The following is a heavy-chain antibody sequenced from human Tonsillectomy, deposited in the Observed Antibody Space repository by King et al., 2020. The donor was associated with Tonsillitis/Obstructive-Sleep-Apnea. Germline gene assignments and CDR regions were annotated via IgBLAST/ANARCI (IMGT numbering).Heavy chain of an antibody. Sequence: QLQESGPGLVKPSETLSLTCTVSGGSISSYYWSWIRPPPGKGLEWIGYIYYSGSTNYNPSLKSRVTISVDTSKNQFSLKLSSVTAADTAVYYCARAYYDILTGYLDDAFDIWGQGTMVTVSS. CDR3: ARAYYDILTGYLDDAFDI. V-gene: IGHV4-59*08. J-gene: IGHJ3*02. CDR2: IYYSGST. D-gene: IGHD3-9*01. CDR1: GGSISSYY.